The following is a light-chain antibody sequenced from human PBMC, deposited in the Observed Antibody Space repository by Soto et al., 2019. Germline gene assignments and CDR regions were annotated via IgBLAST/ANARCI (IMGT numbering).Light chain of an antibody. CDR3: QSYDISLHNYV. J-gene: IGLJ1*01. CDR1: TSNIGAPYD. CDR2: GDN. Sequence: QSVRTHPPSVSGAPGQRVSISCTGSTSNIGAPYDVHWYQHLPGAAPKLLIYGDNNRPSGVPDRFSGSKSGTSASLAITSLQAEDEADYYCQSYDISLHNYVFGTGTKVTVL. V-gene: IGLV1-40*01.